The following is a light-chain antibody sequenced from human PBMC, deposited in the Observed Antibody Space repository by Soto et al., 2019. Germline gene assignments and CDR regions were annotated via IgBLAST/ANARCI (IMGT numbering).Light chain of an antibody. CDR2: DAS. J-gene: IGKJ5*01. V-gene: IGKV1-5*01. Sequence: DIQMTQSPSTLSASVGDRVTITCRASQSITNWVAWYQQKPGRAPKLLIYDASTLEGGVPSRFSGSGSGTEFTLTISSLQPDDFATYYCQQYNSYSQITFGKGTRLEIK. CDR1: QSITNW. CDR3: QQYNSYSQIT.